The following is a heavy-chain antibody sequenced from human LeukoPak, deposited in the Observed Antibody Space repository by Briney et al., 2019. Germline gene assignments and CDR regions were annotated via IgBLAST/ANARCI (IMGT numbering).Heavy chain of an antibody. D-gene: IGHD3-3*01. CDR1: GFTFSSYA. V-gene: IGHV3-23*01. Sequence: PGGSLRLSCAASGFTFSSYAMSWVRQAPGKGLEWVSAISGSGGSTYYADSVKGRFTISRDNSKNTLYLQMNSLRAEDTAVYYCANPGFGDGFWSGYYIDYWGQGTLVTVSS. CDR2: ISGSGGST. J-gene: IGHJ4*02. CDR3: ANPGFGDGFWSGYYIDY.